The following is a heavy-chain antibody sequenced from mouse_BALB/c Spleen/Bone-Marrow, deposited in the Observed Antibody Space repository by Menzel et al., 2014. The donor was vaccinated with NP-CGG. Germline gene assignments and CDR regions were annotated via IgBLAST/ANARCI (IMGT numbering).Heavy chain of an antibody. CDR3: SRAYGGTAWFAN. Sequence: EVKLQESGAELVKPGASVKLSCTASGFKFKDTHMHWVKQRPEQGLEWIGRIDPASGDTKYDPKFQGKAAITGDTSSNTAYLQLSSLTSEDTAVYYCSRAYGGTAWFANWGQRTLVTVSA. D-gene: IGHD1-1*01. V-gene: IGHV14-3*02. CDR2: IDPASGDT. CDR1: GFKFKDTH. J-gene: IGHJ3*01.